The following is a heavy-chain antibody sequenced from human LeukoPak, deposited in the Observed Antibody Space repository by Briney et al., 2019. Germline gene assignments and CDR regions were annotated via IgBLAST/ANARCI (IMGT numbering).Heavy chain of an antibody. V-gene: IGHV3-43*02. J-gene: IGHJ5*02. CDR3: AQDKGGSSWYYLDA. D-gene: IGHD6-13*01. CDR1: GLTFYYYA. CDR2: ISGDVGST. Sequence: GGSLTLFCAASGLTFYYYAMHGVRQATGEGLEGVSLISGDVGSTYYRDSVKGRFTISRDNSQNCLYLQRNSLRTEDTALYYCAQDKGGSSWYYLDAWGQGTLVTVSS.